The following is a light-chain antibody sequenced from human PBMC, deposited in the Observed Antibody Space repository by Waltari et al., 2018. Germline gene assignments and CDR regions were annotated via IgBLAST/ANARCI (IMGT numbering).Light chain of an antibody. Sequence: QSALTQPASVSGSPGQSITLSCTGTSSDVGFYTLVSWYQQHPDKAPKLVVYEVIERPSGVSTRFSGSKSGNTASLTISGLQAEDEADYYCCSYAGRNIWVFGGGTKVTVL. CDR2: EVI. CDR1: SSDVGFYTL. V-gene: IGLV2-23*02. J-gene: IGLJ3*02. CDR3: CSYAGRNIWV.